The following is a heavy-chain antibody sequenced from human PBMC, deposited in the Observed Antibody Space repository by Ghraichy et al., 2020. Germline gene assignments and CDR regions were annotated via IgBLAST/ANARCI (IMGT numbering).Heavy chain of an antibody. CDR3: AKAIYCSGGSCYSGSFDY. D-gene: IGHD2-15*01. J-gene: IGHJ4*02. Sequence: GGSLRLSCAASGFTFSSYAMSWVRQAPGKGLEWVSAISGSGGSTYYADSVKGRFTISRDNSKNTLYLQMNSLRAEDTAVYYCAKAIYCSGGSCYSGSFDYWGQGTLVTVSS. V-gene: IGHV3-23*01. CDR2: ISGSGGST. CDR1: GFTFSSYA.